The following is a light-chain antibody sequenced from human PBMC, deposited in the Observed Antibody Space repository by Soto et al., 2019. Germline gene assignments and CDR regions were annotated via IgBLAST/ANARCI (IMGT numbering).Light chain of an antibody. CDR2: DDS. Sequence: EIVLTQSPATLSLSPGERATLSCRASQSVSSYLAWYQQKPGQAPRLLIYDDSNRATGIPARFSGSGSGTDFTLTISSLQPEDFAVYYCQQRSNWPRTFGQGT. CDR1: QSVSSY. J-gene: IGKJ1*01. CDR3: QQRSNWPRT. V-gene: IGKV3-11*01.